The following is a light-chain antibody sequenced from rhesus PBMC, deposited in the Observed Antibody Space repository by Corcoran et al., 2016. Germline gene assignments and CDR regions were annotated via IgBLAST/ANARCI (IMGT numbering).Light chain of an antibody. CDR3: NSYAGSNTYI. CDR2: ELI. Sequence: QAALTQPPSVSGSPGQSVTISCTGTSNGVGGYDYVSWYQQHPGTAPKLLIFELIKRPSGVSDRCSGSQSGNTASLTISWHQAEDEADYDCNSYAGSNTYIFGSGTRLTVL. V-gene: IGLV2-23*01. CDR1: SNGVGGYDY. J-gene: IGLJ1*01.